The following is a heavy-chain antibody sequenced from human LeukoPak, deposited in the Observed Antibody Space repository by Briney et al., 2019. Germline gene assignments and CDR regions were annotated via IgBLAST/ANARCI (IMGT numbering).Heavy chain of an antibody. V-gene: IGHV3-30*02. CDR1: GFTFSNYD. CDR3: AKDRLRSGYHYYFDY. J-gene: IGHJ4*02. Sequence: PGGSLRLSCAASGFTFSNYDMHWVRQAPGKGLEWVAFIRYDGSNKYYADSVKGRFTISRDNSKNTLYLQMNSLRAEDTAVYYCAKDRLRSGYHYYFDYWGQGTLVTVSS. D-gene: IGHD3-22*01. CDR2: IRYDGSNK.